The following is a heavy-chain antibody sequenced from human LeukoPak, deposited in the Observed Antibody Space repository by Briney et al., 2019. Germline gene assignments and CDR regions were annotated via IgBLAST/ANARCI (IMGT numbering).Heavy chain of an antibody. CDR3: ARESYCSSTSCPFDY. D-gene: IGHD2-2*01. V-gene: IGHV1-18*01. J-gene: IGHJ4*02. CDR2: ISAYNGNT. Sequence: ASVKVSCKASGYTLTSYGISWVRQAPGQGLEWMGWISAYNGNTNYAQKLQGRVTMTTDTSTSTAYMELRSLRSDDTAVYYCARESYCSSTSCPFDYWGQGTLVTVSS. CDR1: GYTLTSYG.